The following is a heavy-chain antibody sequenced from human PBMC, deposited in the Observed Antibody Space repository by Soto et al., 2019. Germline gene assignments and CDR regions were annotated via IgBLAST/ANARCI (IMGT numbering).Heavy chain of an antibody. CDR1: GGSVSSGSYY. D-gene: IGHD4-17*01. J-gene: IGHJ6*02. CDR3: ARVPPSYGDYAPYYYYGMVV. V-gene: IGHV4-61*01. Sequence: QVQLQESGPGLVKPSETLSLTCTVSGGSVSSGSYYWSWIRQPPGKGLEWIGYIYYSGSTNYNPSLKSRVTISVDTSKNQFSLKLRSVTAADTAVYYCARVPPSYGDYAPYYYYGMVVWGQGTTVTVSS. CDR2: IYYSGST.